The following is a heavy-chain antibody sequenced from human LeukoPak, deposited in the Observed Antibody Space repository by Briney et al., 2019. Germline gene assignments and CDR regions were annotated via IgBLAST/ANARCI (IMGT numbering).Heavy chain of an antibody. J-gene: IGHJ4*02. CDR3: ARAVRSGWYYRYFDY. CDR1: GGSISSGGYY. V-gene: IGHV4-31*03. Sequence: PSETLSLTCTVSGGSISSGGYYWSCIRQHPGKGLEWIGYIYYSGSTYYNPSLKSRVTISVDTSKNQFSLKLSSVTAADTAVYYCARAVRSGWYYRYFDYWGQGTLVTVSS. D-gene: IGHD6-19*01. CDR2: IYYSGST.